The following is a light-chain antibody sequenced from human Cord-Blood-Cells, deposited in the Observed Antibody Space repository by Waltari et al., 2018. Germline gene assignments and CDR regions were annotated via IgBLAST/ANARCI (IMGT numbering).Light chain of an antibody. CDR2: DAS. Sequence: EIALTQFPATLSLSPGERAPLSCRASQSVSSYLAWYQQKPGQAPRLLIYDASNRATGIPARFSGSGSGTDFTLTISSLESEDFAVYYCQQRSNWPPMYTFGQGTKLEIK. CDR1: QSVSSY. CDR3: QQRSNWPPMYT. J-gene: IGKJ2*01. V-gene: IGKV3-11*01.